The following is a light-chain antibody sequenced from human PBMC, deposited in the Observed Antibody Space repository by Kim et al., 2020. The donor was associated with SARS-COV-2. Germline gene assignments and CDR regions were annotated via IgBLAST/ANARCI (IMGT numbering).Light chain of an antibody. Sequence: SAGVGDRVTITCRASQNIRNYLNWYQQSPGKAPKFLIYAASSLQSGVPSRFSGSGSGTDFTLTISSLQPEDFATYYCQQSYGTPYTFGQGTKLEIK. CDR1: QNIRNY. CDR2: AAS. V-gene: IGKV1-39*01. CDR3: QQSYGTPYT. J-gene: IGKJ2*01.